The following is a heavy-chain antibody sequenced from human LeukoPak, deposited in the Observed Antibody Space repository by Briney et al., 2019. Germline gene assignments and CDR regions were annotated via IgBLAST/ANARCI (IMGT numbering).Heavy chain of an antibody. D-gene: IGHD4-17*01. J-gene: IGHJ5*02. CDR1: GYTFNAYY. CDR3: ARPGRPQQHDDGDYNWFDT. CDR2: INPKSGAT. Sequence: ASVKVSCKSSGYTFNAYYMHWARQAPGQGLEWMGWINPKSGATNYAQKFQGRVTMTRDTSINTDYMELSSLISDDTAVYYCARPGRPQQHDDGDYNWFDTWGQGTLVTVSS. V-gene: IGHV1-2*02.